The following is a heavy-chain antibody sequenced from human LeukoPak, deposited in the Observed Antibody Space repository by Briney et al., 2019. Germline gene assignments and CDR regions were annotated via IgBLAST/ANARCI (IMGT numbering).Heavy chain of an antibody. D-gene: IGHD3-10*01. J-gene: IGHJ3*02. Sequence: SETLSLTCTVSGYFISSGYYWGWIRQPPGKGLEWIGSIYHSASTYYNPSLKSRVTISVDTSKNQFSLKLRSVTAADTAVYYCARELPDYYGSGSYYSVGAFDIWGQGTMVTVSS. V-gene: IGHV4-38-2*02. CDR2: IYHSAST. CDR3: ARELPDYYGSGSYYSVGAFDI. CDR1: GYFISSGYY.